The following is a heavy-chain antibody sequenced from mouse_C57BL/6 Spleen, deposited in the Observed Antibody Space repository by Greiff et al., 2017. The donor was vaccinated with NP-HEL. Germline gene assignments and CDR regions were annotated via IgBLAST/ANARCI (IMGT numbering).Heavy chain of an antibody. CDR2: IHPNSGST. CDR1: GYTFTSYW. V-gene: IGHV1-64*01. J-gene: IGHJ3*01. Sequence: QVQLQQPGAELVKPGASVKLSCKASGYTFTSYWMHWVKQRPGQGLEWIGMIHPNSGSTNYNEKFKSKATLTVDKSSSTDYMQLSSLTSEDSAVYYCARSHWDDWFAYWGQGTLVTVSA. CDR3: ARSHWDDWFAY. D-gene: IGHD4-1*01.